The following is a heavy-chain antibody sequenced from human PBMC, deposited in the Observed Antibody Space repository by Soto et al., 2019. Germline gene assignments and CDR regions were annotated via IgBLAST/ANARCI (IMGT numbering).Heavy chain of an antibody. D-gene: IGHD2-15*01. J-gene: IGHJ6*03. CDR1: GFTFSSYD. V-gene: IGHV3-13*01. CDR3: ARARNCYDHGHDYDHDKAV. CDR2: IGTAGDT. Sequence: PGGSLRLSCAASGFTFSSYDMHWVRQATGKGLEWVSAIGTAGDTYYPGSVKGRFTISRENAKNSLYLQMNSLRAGDTAVYCCARARNCYDHGHDYDHDKAVSGEGSPVTVSS.